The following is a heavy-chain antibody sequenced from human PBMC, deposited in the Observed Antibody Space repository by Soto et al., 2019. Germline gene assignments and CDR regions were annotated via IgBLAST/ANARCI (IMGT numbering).Heavy chain of an antibody. D-gene: IGHD3-16*01. Sequence: ASVKVSCTASGYTFTGYYMHWVRQAPGQGLEWMGWINPNSGGTNYAQKFQGWVTMTRDTSISTAYMELSRLRSDDTAVYYCARGPRIMITFGGVMSISDYGRDVWGQGP. CDR1: GYTFTGYY. CDR2: INPNSGGT. V-gene: IGHV1-2*04. J-gene: IGHJ6*02. CDR3: ARGPRIMITFGGVMSISDYGRDV.